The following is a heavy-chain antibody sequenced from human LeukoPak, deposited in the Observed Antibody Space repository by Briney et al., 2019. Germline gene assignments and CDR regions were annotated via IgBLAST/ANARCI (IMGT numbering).Heavy chain of an antibody. CDR2: ISSSSSYI. CDR1: GFTFSSYS. Sequence: GGSLRLSCAASGFTFSSYSMNWVRQAPGKGLEWVSSISSSSSYIYYADSVKGRFTISRDNAKNSLYLQMNSLRAEDTAVYYCARDAPGYHAFDIWGQGTMVTVSS. D-gene: IGHD5-12*01. CDR3: ARDAPGYHAFDI. V-gene: IGHV3-21*04. J-gene: IGHJ3*02.